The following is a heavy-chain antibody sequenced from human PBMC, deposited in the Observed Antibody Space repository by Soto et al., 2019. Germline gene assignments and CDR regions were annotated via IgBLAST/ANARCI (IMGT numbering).Heavy chain of an antibody. V-gene: IGHV3-48*02. CDR1: GFTFSSYS. CDR3: ARSRGIFPQYYFDY. CDR2: ISSSSSTI. J-gene: IGHJ4*02. Sequence: GGSLRLSCAASGFTFSSYSMNWVRQAPGKGLEWVSYISSSSSTIYYADSVKGRFTISRDNAKNSVSLQMNSLRDEDTAVYYCARSRGIFPQYYFDYWGQGTLVTVSS. D-gene: IGHD3-3*01.